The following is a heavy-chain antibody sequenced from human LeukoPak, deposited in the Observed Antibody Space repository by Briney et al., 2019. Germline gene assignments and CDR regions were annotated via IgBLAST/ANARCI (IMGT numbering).Heavy chain of an antibody. CDR3: ARAYYYDSSGYSLAFDI. CDR2: IYPGDSDT. D-gene: IGHD3-22*01. Sequence: GESLKISCKGSGYSFTSYWTGWVRQMPGKGLEWMGIIYPGDSDTRYSPSFQGQVTISADKSISTAYLQWSSLKASDTAMYYCARAYYYDSSGYSLAFDIWGQGTMVTVSS. CDR1: GYSFTSYW. J-gene: IGHJ3*02. V-gene: IGHV5-51*01.